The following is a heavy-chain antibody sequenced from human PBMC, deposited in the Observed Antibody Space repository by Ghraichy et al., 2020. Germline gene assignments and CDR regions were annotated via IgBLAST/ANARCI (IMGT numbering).Heavy chain of an antibody. CDR3: AREHVVNGYFDY. V-gene: IGHV4-59*01. J-gene: IGHJ4*02. CDR2: IYYSGST. CDR1: GGSISSYY. D-gene: IGHD3-22*01. Sequence: SCTVSGGSISSYYWSWIRQPPWTVLEWIGNIYYSGSTNYNPSLKSRVTISVDTSKNQFSLKLSSVTAADTAVYYCAREHVVNGYFDYWGKGTLVTVSS.